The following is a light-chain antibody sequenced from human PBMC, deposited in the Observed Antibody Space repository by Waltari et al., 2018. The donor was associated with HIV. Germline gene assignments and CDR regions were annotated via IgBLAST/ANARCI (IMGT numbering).Light chain of an antibody. CDR1: QSVTSTY. V-gene: IGKV3-20*01. J-gene: IGKJ2*01. CDR2: GAS. CDR3: QQYGSSPYT. Sequence: EIVLTQSPGTLSLSPGETATLSCRASQSVTSTYLAWYHQKPGQAPRPLIYGASSRATGIPDRFRGSGSGTDFTLTIRRLEPEDFAVYYCQQYGSSPYTFGQGTKLEIK.